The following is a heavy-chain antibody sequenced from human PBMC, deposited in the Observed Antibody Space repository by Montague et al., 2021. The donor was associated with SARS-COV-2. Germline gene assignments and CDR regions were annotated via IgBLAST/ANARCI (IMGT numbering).Heavy chain of an antibody. V-gene: IGHV4-59*01. CDR2: MYYTGHT. CDR3: ARSRANVPSRPGFDY. Sequence: SETLSLTCTVSGGSISNYYWTWIRQPPGKGLEWIGYMYYTGHTNYNPSLESRVTMPVDPSKNQSSLTLTSVTAADTAVYYCARSRANVPSRPGFDYWGQGALVTVSS. D-gene: IGHD6-6*01. J-gene: IGHJ4*02. CDR1: GGSISNYY.